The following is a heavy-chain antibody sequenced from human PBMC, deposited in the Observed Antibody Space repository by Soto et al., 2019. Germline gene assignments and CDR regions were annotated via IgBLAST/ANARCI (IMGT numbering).Heavy chain of an antibody. CDR2: IFSSGTT. D-gene: IGHD2-15*01. V-gene: IGHV4-30-4*01. J-gene: IGHJ3*02. CDR3: ACTRGPYCSGGSCPVKLFDI. Sequence: SETLSLTCTVSGDSIGSGNKSWSWIRQAPGKGLEWIGYIFSSGTTYYNPSLKSRLTMSLDTSKNQFSLKLSSVTAADTAVYYCACTRGPYCSGGSCPVKLFDIWGQGTMVTVSS. CDR1: GDSIGSGNKS.